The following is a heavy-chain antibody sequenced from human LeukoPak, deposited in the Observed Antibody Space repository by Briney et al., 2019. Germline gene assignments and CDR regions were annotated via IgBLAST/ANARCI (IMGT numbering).Heavy chain of an antibody. Sequence: GESLKISCKGSGYSFTSYWIGWVRQMPGKGLEWMGIIYPGDSDTRYSPSFQGQAIISADKSISTAYLQWSSLKASDTAMYYCARPRAPLRIDAFDICGQGTMVTVSS. D-gene: IGHD4-17*01. V-gene: IGHV5-51*01. CDR1: GYSFTSYW. J-gene: IGHJ3*02. CDR2: IYPGDSDT. CDR3: ARPRAPLRIDAFDI.